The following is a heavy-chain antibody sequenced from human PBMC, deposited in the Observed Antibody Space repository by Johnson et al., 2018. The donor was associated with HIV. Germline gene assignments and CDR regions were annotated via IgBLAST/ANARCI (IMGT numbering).Heavy chain of an antibody. D-gene: IGHD3-3*01. Sequence: VQLVESGGGMVQPGGSLRLSCAASAFTFSSYAMHWVRQAPGKGLKWVATISYDGINKYYADSLKGRFAISRDNSRNTLDLRMDSLRVEDTAVYYCAREAYYARAFDLWGQGTMVTVSS. J-gene: IGHJ3*01. CDR2: ISYDGINK. V-gene: IGHV3-30*09. CDR1: AFTFSSYA. CDR3: AREAYYARAFDL.